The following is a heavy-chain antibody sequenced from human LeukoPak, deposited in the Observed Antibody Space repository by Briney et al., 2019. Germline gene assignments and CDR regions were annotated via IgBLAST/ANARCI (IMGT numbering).Heavy chain of an antibody. J-gene: IGHJ5*02. CDR2: IYYSGTT. CDR3: ARGLRAIAAAGRKRGWFDP. CDR1: GGSTSSYY. Sequence: PSETLSLTCTVSGGSTSSYYWSWIRQPPGKGLEWIGYIYYSGTTNYNPSLKSRVTISVDTSKNQFSLKLSSVTAADTAVYYCARGLRAIAAAGRKRGWFDPWGQGTLVTVSS. V-gene: IGHV4-59*12. D-gene: IGHD6-13*01.